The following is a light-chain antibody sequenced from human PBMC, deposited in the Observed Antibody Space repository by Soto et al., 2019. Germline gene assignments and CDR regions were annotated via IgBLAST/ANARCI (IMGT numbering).Light chain of an antibody. CDR2: GAS. V-gene: IGKV3-15*01. CDR1: QSISSN. J-gene: IGKJ2*01. CDR3: QQYNNWPYT. Sequence: EIVMTQSPATLSVSPGERATLSCRASQSISSNLAWYQQKPGQAPRLFIYGASTRATGIPARFSGSGSGTEFTLTISILQSEDFAVYYCQQYNNWPYTFGQGTKLEIK.